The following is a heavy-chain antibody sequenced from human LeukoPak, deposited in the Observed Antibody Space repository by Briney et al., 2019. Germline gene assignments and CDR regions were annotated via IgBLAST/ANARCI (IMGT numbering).Heavy chain of an antibody. CDR3: AREPRIQLWLRFGMDV. CDR2: ISSSSSYI. J-gene: IGHJ6*04. Sequence: PGGSLRLSCAASGFTFSSYSMNWVCQAPGKGLEWVSSISSSSSYIYYADSVKGRFTISRDNAKNSLYLQMNSLRAEDTAVYYCAREPRIQLWLRFGMDVWGKGTTVTVSS. V-gene: IGHV3-21*01. D-gene: IGHD5-18*01. CDR1: GFTFSSYS.